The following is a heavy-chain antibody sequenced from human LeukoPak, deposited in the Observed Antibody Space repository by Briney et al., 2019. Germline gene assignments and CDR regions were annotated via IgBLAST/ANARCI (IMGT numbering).Heavy chain of an antibody. CDR3: ARLYSTGCYGGPDY. CDR1: GFSFSSHW. Sequence: PGGSLRLSCAGSGFSFSSHWMTWVRQAPGKGLEWVANIKEDGSETSYVDSVKGRFTVSRDNAKNSLYLQMSSLRAEDTAIYYCARLYSTGCYGGPDYWGQGTLVAVSS. V-gene: IGHV3-7*01. J-gene: IGHJ4*02. D-gene: IGHD6-19*01. CDR2: IKEDGSET.